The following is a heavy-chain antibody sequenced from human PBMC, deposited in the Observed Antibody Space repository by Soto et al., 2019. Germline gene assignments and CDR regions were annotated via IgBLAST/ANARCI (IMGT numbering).Heavy chain of an antibody. CDR1: GGSISSRSYP. CDR2: IYYSGST. V-gene: IGHV4-39*01. D-gene: IGHD3-10*01. Sequence: PSDTLSPTCTVSGGSISSRSYPWGCIRQPPVEGLEWIGSIYYSGSTYYNPSLKSRVTISVDTSKNQFSLKLSSVTAADTAVYYCAIQGGLLWFGELLLDFDYWGQGTLVTVS. J-gene: IGHJ4*02. CDR3: AIQGGLLWFGELLLDFDY.